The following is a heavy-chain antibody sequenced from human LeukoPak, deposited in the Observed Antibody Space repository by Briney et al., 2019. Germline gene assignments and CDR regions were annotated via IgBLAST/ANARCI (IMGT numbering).Heavy chain of an antibody. CDR2: MNPNSGNT. J-gene: IGHJ6*03. CDR3: ARDQNYYGSGSYLASSYYYYMDV. V-gene: IGHV1-8*01. D-gene: IGHD3-10*01. CDR1: GYTFTSYD. Sequence: ASVKVSCKASGYTFTSYDINWVRQATGQGLEWMGWMNPNSGNTGYAQKFQGRVTMTRNTSISTAYMELSSLRSEDTAVYYCARDQNYYGSGSYLASSYYYYMDVWGKGTTVTISS.